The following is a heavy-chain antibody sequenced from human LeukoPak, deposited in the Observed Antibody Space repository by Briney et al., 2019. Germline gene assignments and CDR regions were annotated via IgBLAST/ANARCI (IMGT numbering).Heavy chain of an antibody. D-gene: IGHD2-2*01. CDR2: IKPDGSEG. CDR1: GFTFSTYY. V-gene: IGHV3-7*03. J-gene: IGHJ4*02. Sequence: GGSLRLSCAASGFTFSTYYMSWVRQAPGKRREGVANIKPDGSEGYYVDSVKGRFTISRDNAKNSLYLQMNSLRAEDTAVYYCARYRYCSSANCYGDYWGQGTLVTVSS. CDR3: ARYRYCSSANCYGDY.